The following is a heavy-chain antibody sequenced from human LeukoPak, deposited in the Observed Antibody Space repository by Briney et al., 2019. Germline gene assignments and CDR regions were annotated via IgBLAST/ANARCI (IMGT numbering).Heavy chain of an antibody. D-gene: IGHD3-16*01. V-gene: IGHV4-34*01. Sequence: PSETLSLTCAVYGGSFSGYYWSWIRQPPGKGLEWIGEINHSGSTNYNPSLKSRVTISVDTSQNQFSLKLSSVTAADTAVYYCARSWGATRWFDPWGQGTLVTVSS. CDR3: ARSWGATRWFDP. CDR2: INHSGST. J-gene: IGHJ5*02. CDR1: GGSFSGYY.